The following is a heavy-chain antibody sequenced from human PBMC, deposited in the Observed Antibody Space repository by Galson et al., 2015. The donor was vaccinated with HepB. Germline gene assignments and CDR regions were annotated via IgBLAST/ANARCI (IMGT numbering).Heavy chain of an antibody. CDR1: GFTFGDYH. CDR2: ISTTITYT. Sequence: SLRLSCAASGFTFGDYHMSWYRQAPGKGLEWLSWISTTITYTNYGDSVRGRFTISRDNAKNSLYLQMNSLRAEDTAVYYCARDMTETRAFDIWGQGTVVTVSS. D-gene: IGHD3-16*01. CDR3: ARDMTETRAFDI. V-gene: IGHV3-11*05. J-gene: IGHJ3*02.